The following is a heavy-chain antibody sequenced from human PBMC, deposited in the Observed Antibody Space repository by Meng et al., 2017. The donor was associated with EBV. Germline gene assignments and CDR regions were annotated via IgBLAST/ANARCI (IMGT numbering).Heavy chain of an antibody. D-gene: IGHD4-11*01. CDR2: IYYTGST. CDR1: GGSVNNESYY. J-gene: IGHJ5*02. V-gene: IGHV4-61*01. CDR3: ARGDYTNYPRWFDP. Sequence: QVQLQESGPGLVKLPVPLSLTFPVSGGSVNNESYYWGWIRQPPGKGLEYMCYIYYTGSTNYNSSLKSRVTISLDKSKNQFSLKLTSLTAADTAIYYCARGDYTNYPRWFDPWDQGPLVTVYS.